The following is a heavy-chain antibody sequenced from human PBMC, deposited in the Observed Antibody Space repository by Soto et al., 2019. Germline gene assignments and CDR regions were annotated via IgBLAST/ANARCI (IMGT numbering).Heavy chain of an antibody. Sequence: QVQLQESGPGLVKPSETLSLMCTVSGGSITNYNWSWIRQSPARGLEWIGYISDSGSTKYNPSLRSRVSISLDSSKNQFSLKPTSVTAADTAVYYCARARVGDSAMDVWGQGTTVTVSS. CDR2: ISDSGST. V-gene: IGHV4-59*01. CDR1: GGSITNYN. D-gene: IGHD2-21*02. CDR3: ARARVGDSAMDV. J-gene: IGHJ6*02.